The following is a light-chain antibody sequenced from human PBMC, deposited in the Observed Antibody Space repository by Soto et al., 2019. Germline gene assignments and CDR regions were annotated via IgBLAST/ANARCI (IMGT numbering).Light chain of an antibody. CDR2: DAS. Sequence: DIQMTQSPSTLSASVGDRVTTTCRASQSISSWLAWYQQKPGKAPKLLIYDASYLERGVPSRFSGSGSGTEFTLTISSLQPDDLATYYCQQYNSFWTFGQGTKV. V-gene: IGKV1-5*01. CDR3: QQYNSFWT. CDR1: QSISSW. J-gene: IGKJ1*01.